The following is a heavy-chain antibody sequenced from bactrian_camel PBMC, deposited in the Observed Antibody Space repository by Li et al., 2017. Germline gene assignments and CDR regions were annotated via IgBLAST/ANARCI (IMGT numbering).Heavy chain of an antibody. CDR1: VDRDHSYC. CDR3: ATWWSVGF. CDR2: IDPDGTT. Sequence: VQLVESGGGSAQAGGSLRLSCATTVDRDHSYCMAWFRQTPGKEREGVATIDPDGTTRYAGPVKGRFTISRDNTKNILYLQMNSLKTEDTAVYYCATWWSVGFWGQGTQVTVS. V-gene: IGHV3S55*01. D-gene: IGHD7*01. J-gene: IGHJ6*01.